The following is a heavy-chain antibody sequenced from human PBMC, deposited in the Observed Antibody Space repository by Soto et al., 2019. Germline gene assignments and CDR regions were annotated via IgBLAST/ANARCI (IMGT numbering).Heavy chain of an antibody. CDR3: AKDSHYCSGGTCYSGAEDLQH. CDR1: GFTFSNYA. V-gene: IGHV3-30*18. CDR2: ISYDKGHK. D-gene: IGHD2-15*01. J-gene: IGHJ1*01. Sequence: GGSLRLSCAASGFTFSNYAMHWVRQAPGKGLEWVTFISYDKGHKYYADSVKGRFTISRDNSKNTLYLQMNSLRAEDTAVYYCAKDSHYCSGGTCYSGAEDLQHWGQGTLVTVSS.